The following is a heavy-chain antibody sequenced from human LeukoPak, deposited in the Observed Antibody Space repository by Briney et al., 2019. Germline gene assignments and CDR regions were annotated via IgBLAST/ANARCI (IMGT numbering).Heavy chain of an antibody. J-gene: IGHJ4*02. CDR1: GFTFSSYW. Sequence: GGSLRLSCAASGFTFSSYWMHWVRQAPGKGLVWVSRVNSDGSSANYADSVKGRFTISRDNAKNTLYLQMNSLRAEDTAVYYCARDDYGDYGVDYWGQGTLVTVSS. CDR2: VNSDGSSA. CDR3: ARDDYGDYGVDY. D-gene: IGHD4-17*01. V-gene: IGHV3-74*01.